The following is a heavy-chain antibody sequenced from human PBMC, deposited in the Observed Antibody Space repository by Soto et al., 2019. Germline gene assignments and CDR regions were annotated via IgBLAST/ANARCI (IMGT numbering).Heavy chain of an antibody. D-gene: IGHD5-12*01. Sequence: QVQLVESGGGVVQPGRSLRLSCAASGFTFSSYAMHWVRQAPGKGLEWVAVISYDGSNKYYADSVKGRFTISRDNSKNTLYRPLNTLRAENTAVDYCTSGGRLRLAAYRAQGTLVSVSS. J-gene: IGHJ4*02. CDR3: TSGGRLRLAAY. CDR2: ISYDGSNK. V-gene: IGHV3-30-3*01. CDR1: GFTFSSYA.